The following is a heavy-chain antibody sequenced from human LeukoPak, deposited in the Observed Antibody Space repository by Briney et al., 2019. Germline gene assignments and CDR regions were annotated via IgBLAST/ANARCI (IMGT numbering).Heavy chain of an antibody. J-gene: IGHJ4*02. CDR2: IYPGDSDT. Sequence: GESLKISCKGSGYSFTSYWIGWVRQMPGKGPEWGGIIYPGDSDTRYSTSFQGQVTISADKSISTSFLQWSSLKASDTAMYYCARIPGGFGESPFDYWGQGTLVTVSS. V-gene: IGHV5-51*01. CDR3: ARIPGGFGESPFDY. CDR1: GYSFTSYW. D-gene: IGHD3-10*01.